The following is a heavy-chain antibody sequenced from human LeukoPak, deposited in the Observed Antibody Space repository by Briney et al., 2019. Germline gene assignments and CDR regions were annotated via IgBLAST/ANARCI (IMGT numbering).Heavy chain of an antibody. V-gene: IGHV1-2*02. D-gene: IGHD6-19*01. J-gene: IGHJ2*01. CDR2: INPNSGGT. CDR1: GYTFTGYY. CDR3: ARDGRSSSGWYVGWYFDL. Sequence: ASVTVSCKASGYTFTGYYMHWVRQAPGQGLEWMGWINPNSGGTNYAQKFQGRVTMTRDTSISTAYMELSRLRSDDTAVYYCARDGRSSSGWYVGWYFDLWGRGTLVTGSS.